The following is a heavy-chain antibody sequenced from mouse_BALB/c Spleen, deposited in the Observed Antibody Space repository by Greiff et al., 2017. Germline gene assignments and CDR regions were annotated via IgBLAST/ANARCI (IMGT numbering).Heavy chain of an antibody. CDR3: AREGLRVPYAMDY. J-gene: IGHJ4*01. CDR2: ISSGGST. Sequence: EVKLVESGGGLVKPGGSLKLSCAASGFTFSSYAMSWVRQTPEKRLEWVASISSGGSTYYPDSVKGRFTISRDNARNILYLQMSSLRSEDTAMYYCAREGLRVPYAMDYWGQGTSVTVSS. CDR1: GFTFSSYA. D-gene: IGHD1-1*01. V-gene: IGHV5-6-5*01.